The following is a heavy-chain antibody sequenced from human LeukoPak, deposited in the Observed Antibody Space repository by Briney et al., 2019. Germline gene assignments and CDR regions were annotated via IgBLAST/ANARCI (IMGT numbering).Heavy chain of an antibody. CDR2: IWSDATNR. Sequence: PGGSLRPSCAASGFIFSHHGMHWVRQAPGKGVEGVAVIWSDATNRFYVDSVKGRFTISRDNSQNTVFLQMNSLRVKDTAISYCARDAQRGFDYSNSLNNWGHGTLVTVSS. CDR3: ARDAQRGFDYSNSLNN. D-gene: IGHD4-11*01. V-gene: IGHV3-33*01. J-gene: IGHJ4*01. CDR1: GFIFSHHG.